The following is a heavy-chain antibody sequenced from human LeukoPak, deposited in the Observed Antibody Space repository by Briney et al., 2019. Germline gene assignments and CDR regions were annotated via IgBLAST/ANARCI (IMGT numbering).Heavy chain of an antibody. Sequence: GESLKISCAASGFTFDDYGMSWVRQAPGKGLEWVSGINWNGGSTGYADSVKGRFTISRDNAKNSLYLQMNSLRAEDTALYYCARDSGSSWYEHAFDIWGQGTMVTVSS. CDR1: GFTFDDYG. D-gene: IGHD6-13*01. V-gene: IGHV3-20*04. CDR3: ARDSGSSWYEHAFDI. J-gene: IGHJ3*02. CDR2: INWNGGST.